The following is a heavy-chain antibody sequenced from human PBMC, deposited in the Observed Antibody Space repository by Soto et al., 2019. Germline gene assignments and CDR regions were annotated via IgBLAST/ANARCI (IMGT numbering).Heavy chain of an antibody. Sequence: PSETLSLTCAVQGGSFSGYIWTWIRQPPGKGLEWIGYIYYSGSTNYNPSLKSRVTISVDTSKNQLSLKLSSVTAADTAVYYCARLRSMVRGFIDYGMDVWGQGTTVTVSS. CDR3: ARLRSMVRGFIDYGMDV. CDR2: IYYSGST. J-gene: IGHJ6*02. V-gene: IGHV4-59*12. D-gene: IGHD3-10*01. CDR1: GGSFSGYI.